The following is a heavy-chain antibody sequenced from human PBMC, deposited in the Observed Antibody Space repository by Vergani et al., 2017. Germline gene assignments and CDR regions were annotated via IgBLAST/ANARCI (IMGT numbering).Heavy chain of an antibody. D-gene: IGHD3-9*01. CDR1: GFSLTTGGEG. V-gene: IGHV2-5*01. J-gene: IGHJ3*01. CDR3: VHRLGYFDWDGAFDV. CDR2: VYWNDDA. Sequence: QITLRESGPTLVKPTQTLTLTCTFPGFSLTTGGEGVGWIRQPPGRALEWLAFVYWNDDARYSPSLKSRVTITKDTSKNEVILTMATMDPVDTATYYCVHRLGYFDWDGAFDVWGPGTMVTVSS.